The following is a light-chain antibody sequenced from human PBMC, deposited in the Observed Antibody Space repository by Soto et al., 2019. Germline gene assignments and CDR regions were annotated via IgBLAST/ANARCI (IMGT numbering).Light chain of an antibody. J-gene: IGKJ1*01. CDR2: DAS. CDR3: QQFANSWT. Sequence: IQMTQSPSTLSASVGERVTITCRASHNIERWMAWYQQKPGKAPSLLIFDASTLHSGVPSRFSGSGSGTEFTLTISSLQPDDFATYYCQQFANSWTFGQGTKVDIK. CDR1: HNIERW. V-gene: IGKV1-5*01.